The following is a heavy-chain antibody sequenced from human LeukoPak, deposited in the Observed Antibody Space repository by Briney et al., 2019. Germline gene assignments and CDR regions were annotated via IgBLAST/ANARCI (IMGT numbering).Heavy chain of an antibody. J-gene: IGHJ4*02. CDR1: GYTFTGYY. CDR3: ARDRDGKAVAANRGDY. CDR2: INPNSGGT. V-gene: IGHV1-2*02. Sequence: GASVKVSCKASGYTFTGYYMHWVRQAPGQGLEWMGWINPNSGGTNYAQKFQGRVTMTRDTSISTAYMELSRLRSDDTAVYYCARDRDGKAVAANRGDYWGQGTLVIVSS. D-gene: IGHD6-19*01.